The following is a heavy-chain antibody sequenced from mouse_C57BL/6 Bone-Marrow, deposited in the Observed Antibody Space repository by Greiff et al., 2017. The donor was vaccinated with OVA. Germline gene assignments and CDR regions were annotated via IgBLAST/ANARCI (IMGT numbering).Heavy chain of an antibody. CDR1: GFSINSDCY. CDR2: TFYSGIT. CDR3: AGAYSNYWYCDV. V-gene: IGHV3-3*01. Sequence: EVKVVESGPSLVRPSQTLSLTCTVTGFSINSDCYWIWIRQFPGNKLESIGYTFYSGITYYNPSLESRTYITRDTSKNQFSLKLSSVTTEDTATYYCAGAYSNYWYCDVWGTGTTVTVSS. J-gene: IGHJ1*03. D-gene: IGHD2-5*01.